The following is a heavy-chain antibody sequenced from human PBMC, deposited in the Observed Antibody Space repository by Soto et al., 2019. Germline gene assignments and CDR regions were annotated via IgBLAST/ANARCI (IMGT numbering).Heavy chain of an antibody. CDR3: VRDEVTITLVRGARTQFDY. D-gene: IGHD3-10*01. V-gene: IGHV3-7*01. J-gene: IGHJ4*01. Sequence: EVQLVESGGGLVQPGGSLRLSCVASGFIFSDYYMSWVRQAPGKGLECVANIRADGSGQYYVDSVKGRFTISRDNAQNSMYLQMNSVKSEDTAVYYCVRDEVTITLVRGARTQFDYWGHGTLVTVSS. CDR1: GFIFSDYY. CDR2: IRADGSGQ.